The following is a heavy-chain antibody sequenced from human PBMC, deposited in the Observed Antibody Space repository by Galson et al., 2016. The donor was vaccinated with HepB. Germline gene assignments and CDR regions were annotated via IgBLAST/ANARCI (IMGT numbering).Heavy chain of an antibody. CDR2: VYSGGSA. CDR1: GFSVTSNY. D-gene: IGHD3-10*01. V-gene: IGHV3-53*01. Sequence: SLRLSCAASGFSVTSNYMTWVRQAPGKGLQWVSVVYSGGSAYCADSVKGRFTISRDHSKNTLYLQMNSLRVEDTAVYYCARDSYYGSGILNDWGQGTLVTVAS. J-gene: IGHJ4*02. CDR3: ARDSYYGSGILND.